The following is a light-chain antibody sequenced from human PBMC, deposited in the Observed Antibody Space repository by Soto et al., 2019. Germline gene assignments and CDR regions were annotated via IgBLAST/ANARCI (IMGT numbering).Light chain of an antibody. J-gene: IGKJ5*01. Sequence: EIVMTQSPATLSVSPGERATLSCRSSQSVSNNLAWFQQRPGQAPRLLIYDASNRATGIPARFSGSGSGTDFTLTISSLEPEDFAVYYCQQRSNWPPVSTFGQGTRLEIK. CDR2: DAS. CDR3: QQRSNWPPVST. V-gene: IGKV3-11*01. CDR1: QSVSNN.